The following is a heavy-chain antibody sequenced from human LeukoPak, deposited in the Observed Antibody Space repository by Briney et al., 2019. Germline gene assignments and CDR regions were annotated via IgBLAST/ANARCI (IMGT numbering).Heavy chain of an antibody. D-gene: IGHD6-13*01. CDR2: ISTSSSYI. CDR1: GFTFSRNS. Sequence: PGGSLRLSCAASGFTFSRNSMNWVRQAPGKGLEWVSSISTSSSYIYYADSVKGRFTISRDNAKNSLYLQMNSLRAEDTAVYYCARGTWYSSSWYDWYFDLWGRGTLVTVSS. V-gene: IGHV3-21*01. CDR3: ARGTWYSSSWYDWYFDL. J-gene: IGHJ2*01.